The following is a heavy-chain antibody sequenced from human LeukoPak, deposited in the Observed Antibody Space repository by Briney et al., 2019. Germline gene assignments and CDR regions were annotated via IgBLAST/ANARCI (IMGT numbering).Heavy chain of an antibody. J-gene: IGHJ4*02. Sequence: SPSETLSLTCSVSGAPISRFYWSWVRQPPGKGLEWIGNIYNGVPTFFNPSLKSRVTLSVDTSKTQFSLQLASVTAADTAVYYCVQTTGWPGFDYWGQGILVTVSS. CDR3: VQTTGWPGFDY. CDR1: GAPISRFY. D-gene: IGHD6-19*01. V-gene: IGHV4-4*09. CDR2: IYNGVPT.